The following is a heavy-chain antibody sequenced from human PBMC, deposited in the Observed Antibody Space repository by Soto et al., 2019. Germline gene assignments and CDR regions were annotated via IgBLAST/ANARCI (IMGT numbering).Heavy chain of an antibody. V-gene: IGHV3-21*01. CDR1: GFTFSSYS. D-gene: IGHD3-22*01. J-gene: IGHJ4*02. Sequence: GGSLRLSCAASGFTFSSYSMNWVRQAPGKGLEWVSAITNNSSYIYYADSVKGRFTISRDNAKNTLYLQMNSLRAEDTAVYYCARDRSPFVGYYEETDYWGQGTLVTVSS. CDR3: ARDRSPFVGYYEETDY. CDR2: ITNNSSYI.